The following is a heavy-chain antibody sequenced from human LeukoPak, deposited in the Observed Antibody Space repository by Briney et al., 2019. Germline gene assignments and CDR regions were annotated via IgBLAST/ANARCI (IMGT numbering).Heavy chain of an antibody. J-gene: IGHJ2*01. V-gene: IGHV4-61*02. Sequence: SETLSLTCTVSGGPISSGSYYWSWIRQPAGKGLEWIGRIYTSGSTNYNPSLKSRVTISVDTSKNQFSLKLSSVTAADTAVYYCARTPYYDFWSGYYHYWYFDLWGRGTLVTVSS. D-gene: IGHD3-3*01. CDR1: GGPISSGSYY. CDR2: IYTSGST. CDR3: ARTPYYDFWSGYYHYWYFDL.